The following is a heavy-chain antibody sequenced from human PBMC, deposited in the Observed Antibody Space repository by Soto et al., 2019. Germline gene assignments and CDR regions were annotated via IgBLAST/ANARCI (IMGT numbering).Heavy chain of an antibody. CDR1: GGSFSGYY. J-gene: IGHJ5*02. CDR3: ARARIVLKGDWFDP. Sequence: SETLSLTCAVYGGSFSGYYWSWIRQPPGKGLEWIGEINHSGSTNYNPSLKSRVTISVDTSKNQFSLKLSSVTAADTAVYYCARARIVLKGDWFDPWGQGTLVTVSS. D-gene: IGHD2-8*01. V-gene: IGHV4-34*01. CDR2: INHSGST.